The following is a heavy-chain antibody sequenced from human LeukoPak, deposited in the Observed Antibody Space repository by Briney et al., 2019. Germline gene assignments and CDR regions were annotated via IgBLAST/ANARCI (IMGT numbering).Heavy chain of an antibody. J-gene: IGHJ1*01. CDR2: ISRNGRNT. CDR1: GFSFSHDA. V-gene: IGHV3-64*01. CDR3: ARVDSGSACAS. Sequence: PGGSLRLSCVASGFSFSHDAIHWVRQAPGKGLEFVSAISRNGRNTYYGNSVKGRFTISRDISKNTLHLQMGSLRPEDMAVYYCARVDSGSACASWGQGILVTVSS. D-gene: IGHD6-19*01.